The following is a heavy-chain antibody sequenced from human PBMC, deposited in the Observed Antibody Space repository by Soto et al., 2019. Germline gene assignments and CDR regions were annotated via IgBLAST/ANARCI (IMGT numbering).Heavy chain of an antibody. CDR1: GGTFSSYA. Sequence: SVKVSCKASGGTFSSYAISWVRQAPGQGLEWMGGIIPIFGTANYAQKFQGRVTITADESTSTAYMELSSLRSEDTAVYYCARPTYYYDSSGPPGYWGQGTLVTVSS. CDR2: IIPIFGTA. CDR3: ARPTYYYDSSGPPGY. V-gene: IGHV1-69*13. D-gene: IGHD3-22*01. J-gene: IGHJ4*02.